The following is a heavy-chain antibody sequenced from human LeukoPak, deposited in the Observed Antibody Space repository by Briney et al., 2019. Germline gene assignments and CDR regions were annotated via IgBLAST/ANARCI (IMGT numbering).Heavy chain of an antibody. CDR3: ARHNILSGRGRLGVDY. V-gene: IGHV5-51*01. CDR2: IYPGDSDT. CDR1: GYSFTSYW. D-gene: IGHD7-27*01. Sequence: GESLKISCKGSGYSFTSYWIGWVRQMPGKGLEWMGIIYPGDSDTRYSPSFQGQVTISADKSISTAYLQWSSLKASDTAMYYCARHNILSGRGRLGVDYWGQGTLVTVSS. J-gene: IGHJ4*02.